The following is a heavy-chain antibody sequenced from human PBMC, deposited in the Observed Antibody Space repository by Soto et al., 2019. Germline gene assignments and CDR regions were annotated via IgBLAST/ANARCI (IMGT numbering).Heavy chain of an antibody. D-gene: IGHD3-16*01. V-gene: IGHV3-33*01. J-gene: IGHJ4*02. Sequence: HPVGSLRLSCRTSGFTFSGNGMHWVRQAPGKGLEWVAIIWYDGSNTYYADSVKGRFTVSRDNSKDTLYLQMNRLGAEDTAVYFCARETLRHLDFWGQGTLVTVSS. CDR3: ARETLRHLDF. CDR2: IWYDGSNT. CDR1: GFTFSGNG.